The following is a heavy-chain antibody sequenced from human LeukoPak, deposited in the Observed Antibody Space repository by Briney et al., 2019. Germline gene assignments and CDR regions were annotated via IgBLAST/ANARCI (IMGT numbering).Heavy chain of an antibody. CDR2: IYHSGST. CDR3: AFSSVYGGNLDY. D-gene: IGHD4-23*01. J-gene: IGHJ4*02. V-gene: IGHV4-38-2*01. CDR1: GYSISSGYY. Sequence: PSETLSLTCAVSGYSISSGYYWGWIRQPPGKGLEWIGSIYHSGSTYYNPSLKSRVTISVDTSKDQFSLKLSSVTAADTAVYYCAFSSVYGGNLDYWGQGTLVTVSS.